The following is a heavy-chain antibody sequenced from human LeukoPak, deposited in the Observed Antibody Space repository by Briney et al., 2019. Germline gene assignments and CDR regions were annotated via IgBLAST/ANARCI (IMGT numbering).Heavy chain of an antibody. CDR1: GFTFSSYS. J-gene: IGHJ4*02. V-gene: IGHV3-48*01. CDR2: ISSSSSTI. D-gene: IGHD3-10*01. CDR3: ARDYYGSGSYFDY. Sequence: PGGSLRLSCAASGFTFSSYSMNWVRQAPGKGLEWVSYISSSSSTIYYADSVKGRFTISRDNAKNSLYLQMNSLRAEDTAVYYCARDYYGSGSYFDYWGRGTLVTVSS.